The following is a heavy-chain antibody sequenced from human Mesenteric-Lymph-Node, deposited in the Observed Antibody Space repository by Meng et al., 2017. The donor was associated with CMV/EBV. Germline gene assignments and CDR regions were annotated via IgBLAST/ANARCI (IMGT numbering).Heavy chain of an antibody. D-gene: IGHD3-22*01. Sequence: GESLKISCAASGFTSSSYAMSWVRQAPGKGLEWVSRISGSGGSTYYADSVKGRFTISRDNAKNSLYLQMNNLKAEDTAVYYCAKWAMIGFDYWGQGTLVTVSS. CDR3: AKWAMIGFDY. J-gene: IGHJ4*02. CDR1: GFTSSSYA. V-gene: IGHV3-23*01. CDR2: ISGSGGST.